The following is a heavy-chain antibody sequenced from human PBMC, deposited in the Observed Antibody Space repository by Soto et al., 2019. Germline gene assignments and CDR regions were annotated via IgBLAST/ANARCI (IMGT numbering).Heavy chain of an antibody. CDR3: AREVGATY. V-gene: IGHV3-7*01. Sequence: EVQLVESGGGLVQPGGSLILSCAASGFTFSSFWMTWVRQAPGKGLEWVANIKQDGSETYYVDSVKGRFTISRDNAKNSVYLQMNSLRAEDTAVYYCAREVGATYWGQGTLVTVSS. CDR1: GFTFSSFW. CDR2: IKQDGSET. J-gene: IGHJ4*02. D-gene: IGHD1-26*01.